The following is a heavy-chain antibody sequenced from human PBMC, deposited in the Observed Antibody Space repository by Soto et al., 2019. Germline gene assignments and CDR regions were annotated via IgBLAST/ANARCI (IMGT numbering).Heavy chain of an antibody. CDR2: VYVAGGS. V-gene: IGHV4-4*07. CDR1: GDAISDYS. Sequence: PSETVSLTCTVSGDAISDYSWSWIRQPAGQGLEWIGRVYVAGGSNYNPSLKSRATISLDRSKNEFSLRLTSVTAADTAVYFCSRGAGPPWFDPWGQGILVTVSS. CDR3: SRGAGPPWFDP. J-gene: IGHJ5*02.